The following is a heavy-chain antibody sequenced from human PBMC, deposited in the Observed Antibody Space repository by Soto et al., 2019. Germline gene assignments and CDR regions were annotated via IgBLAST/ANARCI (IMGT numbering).Heavy chain of an antibody. D-gene: IGHD5-18*01. CDR1: GFTFSSYG. J-gene: IGHJ4*02. CDR2: ISYDGSNK. V-gene: IGHV3-30*18. CDR3: AEEVGYTAMAFDY. Sequence: QVQLVESGGGVVQPGRSLRLSCAASGFTFSSYGMQWVRQAPGKGLEWVAVISYDGSNKYYADYVKGRFTISRDNSKNTLYLQMNSLRAEDTDVYYCAEEVGYTAMAFDYWGQGTLVSVSS.